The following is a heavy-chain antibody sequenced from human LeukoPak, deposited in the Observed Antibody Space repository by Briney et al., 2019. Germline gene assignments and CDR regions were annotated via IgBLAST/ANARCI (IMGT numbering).Heavy chain of an antibody. Sequence: PGASLRLSCAASGFTFSSYAMSWVRQAPGKGLEWVSAISGSGGSTYYADSVKGRFTISRDNSKNTLYLQKNSLRAEDTAVYYCAKDPHRIVGATTVDYWGQGTLVTVSS. V-gene: IGHV3-23*01. CDR3: AKDPHRIVGATTVDY. D-gene: IGHD1-26*01. J-gene: IGHJ4*02. CDR1: GFTFSSYA. CDR2: ISGSGGST.